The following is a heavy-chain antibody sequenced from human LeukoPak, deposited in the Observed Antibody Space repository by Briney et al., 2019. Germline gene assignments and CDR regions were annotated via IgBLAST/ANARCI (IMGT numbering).Heavy chain of an antibody. V-gene: IGHV3-48*04. CDR3: ARDGSGWYDY. CDR1: GFTFRSYS. D-gene: IGHD6-19*01. J-gene: IGHJ4*02. Sequence: GGSLRLSCAASGFTFRSYSMHWVRQAPGKGLEWVSYISSTSSTIYYADSVKGRLTISRDNAKNSLYLQMNSLRAEDTAVYYCARDGSGWYDYWGQGILVTVSS. CDR2: ISSTSSTI.